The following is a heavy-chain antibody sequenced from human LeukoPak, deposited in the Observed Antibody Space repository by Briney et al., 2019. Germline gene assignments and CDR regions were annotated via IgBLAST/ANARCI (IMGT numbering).Heavy chain of an antibody. D-gene: IGHD3-22*01. V-gene: IGHV4-34*01. J-gene: IGHJ4*02. CDR3: ARSPHDYYDSSGYYYYFDY. CDR1: GGSFSGYY. CDR2: INHSGST. Sequence: KPSETLSLTCAVYGGSFSGYYWSWIRQPPGKGLEWIEEINHSGSTNYNPSLKSRVTISVDTSKNQFSLKLSSVTAADTAVYYCARSPHDYYDSSGYYYYFDYWGQGTLVTVSS.